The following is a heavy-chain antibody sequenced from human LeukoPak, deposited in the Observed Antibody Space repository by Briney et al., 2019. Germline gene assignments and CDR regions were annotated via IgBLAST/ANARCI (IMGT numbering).Heavy chain of an antibody. CDR2: IYYSGST. D-gene: IGHD5-24*01. Sequence: SETLSLTCTVSGGSISSYHWSWIRQPPGKGLEWIGYIYYSGSTNYNPSLKSRVTISVDTSKNQFSLKLSSVTAADTAVYYCARGDVEMATITLDYWGQGTLVTVSS. J-gene: IGHJ4*02. V-gene: IGHV4-59*01. CDR1: GGSISSYH. CDR3: ARGDVEMATITLDY.